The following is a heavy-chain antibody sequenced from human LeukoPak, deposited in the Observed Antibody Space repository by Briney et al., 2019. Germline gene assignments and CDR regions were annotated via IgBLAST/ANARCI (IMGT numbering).Heavy chain of an antibody. D-gene: IGHD6-13*01. J-gene: IGHJ6*02. CDR2: ISYDGSNK. CDR1: GFTFSSYG. V-gene: IGHV3-30*18. CDR3: AKKFKYSSSWYPPYYYYYYGMDV. Sequence: GRSLRLSCAASGFTFSSYGMHWVRQAPGKGLEWVAVISYDGSNKYYADSVKGRFTISRDDSKNTLYLQMNSLRAEDTAVYYCAKKFKYSSSWYPPYYYYYYGMDVWGQGTTVTVSS.